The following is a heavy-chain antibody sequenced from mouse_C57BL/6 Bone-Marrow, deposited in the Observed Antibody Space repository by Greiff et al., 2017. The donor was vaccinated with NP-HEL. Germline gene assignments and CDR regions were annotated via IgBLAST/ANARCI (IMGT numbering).Heavy chain of an antibody. CDR1: GYTFPDYN. CDR3: ARRGTVVPCDY. D-gene: IGHD1-1*01. J-gene: IGHJ2*01. Sequence: VQLQQSGPELVKPGASVKIPCKASGYTFPDYNMDWVKQSHGKSLEWIGDINPNNGGTIYNQKFKGKATLTVDKSSSTAYMELRSLTSEDTAVYYCARRGTVVPCDYWGQGTTLTVSS. CDR2: INPNNGGT. V-gene: IGHV1-18*01.